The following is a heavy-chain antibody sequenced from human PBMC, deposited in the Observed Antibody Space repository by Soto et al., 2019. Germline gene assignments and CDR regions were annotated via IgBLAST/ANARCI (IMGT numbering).Heavy chain of an antibody. V-gene: IGHV1-8*01. CDR1: GYTFTSYD. J-gene: IGHJ6*02. CDR2: MNPNSGNT. Sequence: QVQLVQSGAEVKKPGASVKVSCKASGYTFTSYDINWVRQATGQGLEWMGWMNPNSGNTGYAQKFQGRVTMTRNTAISKGYMGLSRLRSEDTAVYYCARSAIAARRYYYYGMDVWGQGTTVTVSS. CDR3: ARSAIAARRYYYYGMDV. D-gene: IGHD6-6*01.